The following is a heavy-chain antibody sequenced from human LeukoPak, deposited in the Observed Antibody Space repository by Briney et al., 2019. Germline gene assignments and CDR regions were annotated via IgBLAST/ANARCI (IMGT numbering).Heavy chain of an antibody. D-gene: IGHD4-17*01. CDR1: RYTLTGYY. CDR3: ARGLTNGGDFDAY. V-gene: IGHV1-46*01. CDR2: INPSGGST. J-gene: IGHJ4*02. Sequence: SVKVSCKASRYTLTGYYMHWVRQAPGQGFEWMGWINPSGGSTSYAQKFQDRVAMTRDTSTRTVYMDLSSLRCEDTAVYYCARGLTNGGDFDAYGGEGTLVTVSS.